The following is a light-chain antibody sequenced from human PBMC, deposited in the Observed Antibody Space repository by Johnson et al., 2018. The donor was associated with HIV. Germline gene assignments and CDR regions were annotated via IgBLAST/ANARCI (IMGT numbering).Light chain of an antibody. CDR3: GTWDSSLSAYV. CDR1: SSNIGKNY. Sequence: QSVLSQPPSVSAAQRQKVTISCSGSSSNIGKNYVSWNRHLPGTAPKLLIYDNDKRPSGIPDRFSASKSGSSATLGITGLQTGDEADYYCGTWDSSLSAYVFGTGTKVTVL. J-gene: IGLJ1*01. V-gene: IGLV1-51*01. CDR2: DND.